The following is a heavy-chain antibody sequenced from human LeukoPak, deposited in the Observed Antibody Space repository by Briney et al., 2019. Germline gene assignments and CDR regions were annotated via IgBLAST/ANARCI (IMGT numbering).Heavy chain of an antibody. V-gene: IGHV3-21*01. Sequence: GGSLRLSCEASGFDFNIYSMTWVRQAPGKGLEWVSSISSNSAYIYYSDSLKGRFTVSRDNAKKSLYLQMNSLRAEDTAVYYCARDKSVAGIFDYWGQGTLVTVSS. CDR3: ARDKSVAGIFDY. CDR2: ISSNSAYI. J-gene: IGHJ4*02. D-gene: IGHD6-19*01. CDR1: GFDFNIYS.